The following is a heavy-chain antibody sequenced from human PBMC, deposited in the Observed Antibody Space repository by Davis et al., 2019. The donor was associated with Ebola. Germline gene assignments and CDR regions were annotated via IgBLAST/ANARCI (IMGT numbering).Heavy chain of an antibody. CDR2: IYYSGST. Sequence: PSETLSLTCTVSGGSISSGGYYWSWIRQHPGKGLEWIGYIYYSGSTYYNPSLKSRVTISVDTSKNQFSLKLSSVTAADTAVYYCARLGCSSTSCPVDPWGQGTLVTVSS. CDR3: ARLGCSSTSCPVDP. D-gene: IGHD2-2*01. J-gene: IGHJ5*02. V-gene: IGHV4-31*03. CDR1: GGSISSGGYY.